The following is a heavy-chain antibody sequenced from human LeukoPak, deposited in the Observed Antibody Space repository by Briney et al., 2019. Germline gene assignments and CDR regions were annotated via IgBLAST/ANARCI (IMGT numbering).Heavy chain of an antibody. Sequence: SETLSLTCTVSGGSISSSSYYWGWIRQPPGKGLEWIGSIYYSGSTYYNPSLKSRVTISEDTSKNQFSLKLSSVTAADTAVYYCARGRGQLVLFDYWGQGTLVTVSS. J-gene: IGHJ4*02. V-gene: IGHV4-39*07. CDR3: ARGRGQLVLFDY. CDR2: IYYSGST. D-gene: IGHD6-6*01. CDR1: GGSISSSSYY.